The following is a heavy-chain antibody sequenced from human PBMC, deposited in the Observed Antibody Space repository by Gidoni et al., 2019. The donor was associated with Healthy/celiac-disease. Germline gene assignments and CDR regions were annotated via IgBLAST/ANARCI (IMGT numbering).Heavy chain of an antibody. Sequence: EVQMVESGGGLVKPGGSLRPSCATSGFTFSSYSMNWVRQAPGKGLEWVSSISSSSSYICYADAVKGRFTISRDNAKNSLYLQMNSLRAEDTAVYYCARDVITGKYYFDYWGQGTLVTVSS. J-gene: IGHJ4*02. CDR1: GFTFSSYS. CDR2: ISSSSSYI. D-gene: IGHD1-20*01. V-gene: IGHV3-21*01. CDR3: ARDVITGKYYFDY.